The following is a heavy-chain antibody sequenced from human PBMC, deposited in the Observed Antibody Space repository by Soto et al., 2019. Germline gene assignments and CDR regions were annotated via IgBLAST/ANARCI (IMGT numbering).Heavy chain of an antibody. V-gene: IGHV1-18*01. Sequence: ASVKVSCKASGYTYTSYGISWVRQEPGQGLEWMGWISAYNGNTNYAQKLQGRVTMTTDTSTSTAYMELRSLRSDDTAVYYCARDPRSYDFWSGYLTAWFDPWGQGTLVTVSS. CDR3: ARDPRSYDFWSGYLTAWFDP. CDR2: ISAYNGNT. J-gene: IGHJ5*02. CDR1: GYTYTSYG. D-gene: IGHD3-3*01.